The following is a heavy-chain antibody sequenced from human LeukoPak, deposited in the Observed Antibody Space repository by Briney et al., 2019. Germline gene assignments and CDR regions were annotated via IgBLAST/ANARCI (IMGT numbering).Heavy chain of an antibody. D-gene: IGHD4-17*01. J-gene: IGHJ4*02. Sequence: EESLKISCKGSGYTFTNYWICWGRQMPGKSLEWMGIIYPGDSDTRYSPPFQGQVTISADKSITTAYLQWSSLKASDTAMYYCARRGDYGRPFDYWGQGTLVTVSS. CDR3: ARRGDYGRPFDY. CDR2: IYPGDSDT. V-gene: IGHV5-51*01. CDR1: GYTFTNYW.